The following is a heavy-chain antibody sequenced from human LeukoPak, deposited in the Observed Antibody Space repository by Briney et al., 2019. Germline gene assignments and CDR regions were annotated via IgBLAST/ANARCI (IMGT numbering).Heavy chain of an antibody. D-gene: IGHD5-12*01. CDR3: ARRGYSGYDLGSGVYRYFDL. J-gene: IGHJ2*01. V-gene: IGHV4-4*09. CDR2: IYTSGST. Sequence: PSETLSLTCTVSGGSISSYYWSWIRQPPGKGLEWIGYIYTSGSTNYNPSLKSRVTISVDTSKNQFSLKLSSVTAADTAVYYCARRGYSGYDLGSGVYRYFDLWGRGTLVTVSS. CDR1: GGSISSYY.